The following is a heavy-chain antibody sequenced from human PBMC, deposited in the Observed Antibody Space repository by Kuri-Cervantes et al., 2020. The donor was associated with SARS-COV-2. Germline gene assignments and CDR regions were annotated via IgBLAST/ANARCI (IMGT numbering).Heavy chain of an antibody. Sequence: GGSLRLSCAASGFTFSGHWIHWVRQAPGKGLVWVSRINPDGSYTNNADSVKGRFILSRDNAKNMLFLQMNSLRDEDTAVYYCVRDGDHWNFDYWGQGTLVTVSS. J-gene: IGHJ4*02. V-gene: IGHV3-74*01. CDR1: GFTFSGHW. CDR2: INPDGSYT. D-gene: IGHD1-1*01. CDR3: VRDGDHWNFDY.